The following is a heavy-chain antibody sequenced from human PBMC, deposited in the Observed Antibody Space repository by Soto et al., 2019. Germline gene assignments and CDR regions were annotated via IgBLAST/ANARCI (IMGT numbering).Heavy chain of an antibody. Sequence: QVQLVQSGAEVKKPGASVKVSCKASGYTFTSYYMHWVRQAPGQGLEWMGIINPSGGSTSYAQKFQGRVTMTRDTSTSTVYRELSSLRSEDTAVYYCARDANDYYDSSGYSFGFDYWGQGTLVTVSS. D-gene: IGHD3-22*01. CDR3: ARDANDYYDSSGYSFGFDY. CDR1: GYTFTSYY. CDR2: INPSGGST. J-gene: IGHJ4*02. V-gene: IGHV1-46*01.